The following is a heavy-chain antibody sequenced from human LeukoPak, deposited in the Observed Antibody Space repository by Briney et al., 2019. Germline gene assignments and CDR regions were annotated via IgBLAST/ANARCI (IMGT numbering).Heavy chain of an antibody. D-gene: IGHD4-17*01. J-gene: IGHJ6*03. CDR2: IYTSGST. CDR1: GGSISSYY. CDR3: ARDRDDYGDYWYMDV. Sequence: SETLSLTCTVSGGSISSYYWSWIRQPAGKGLEWIGRIYTSGSTNYNPSLKSRVTMSVDTSKNQFSLKLSSVTAADTAVYYCARDRDDYGDYWYMDVWGKGTTVTISS. V-gene: IGHV4-4*07.